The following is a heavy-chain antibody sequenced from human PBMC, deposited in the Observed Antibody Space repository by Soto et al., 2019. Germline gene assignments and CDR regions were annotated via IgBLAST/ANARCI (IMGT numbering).Heavy chain of an antibody. CDR1: GYNFNSHS. D-gene: IGHD1-1*01. CDR3: VREDRVPFTTGWSVAY. Sequence: GASVKVSCKGSGYNFNSHSINWLRQAPGQGLEWMGWINPNTGNPTYEQGFTGRFVFSVDTSVSTVYLQIFSLKADDSAVYYCVREDRVPFTTGWSVAYWGRGTLVTVSS. V-gene: IGHV7-4-1*01. J-gene: IGHJ4*02. CDR2: INPNTGNP.